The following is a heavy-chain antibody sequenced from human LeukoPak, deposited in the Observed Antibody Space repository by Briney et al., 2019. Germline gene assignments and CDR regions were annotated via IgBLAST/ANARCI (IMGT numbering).Heavy chain of an antibody. V-gene: IGHV4-34*01. Sequence: PSETLSLTCAVYGGSFSGYYWSWIRQPPGKGLEWIGEINHSGSTNYNPSLKSRVTISVDTSKNQFSLKLSSVTAADTAVYYCARLYSYGLRYFDYWGQGTLVTVSS. J-gene: IGHJ4*02. CDR3: ARLYSYGLRYFDY. D-gene: IGHD5-18*01. CDR1: GGSFSGYY. CDR2: INHSGST.